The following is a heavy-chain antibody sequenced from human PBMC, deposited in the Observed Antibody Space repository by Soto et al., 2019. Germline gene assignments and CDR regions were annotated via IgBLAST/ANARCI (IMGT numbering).Heavy chain of an antibody. CDR1: GGSISSSSYY. Sequence: QLQLQESGPGLVKPSETLSLTCTVSGGSISSSSYYWGWIRQPPGKGLEWIGSIYYSGSTYYNPSLXXRXTXXVDTSKNQFSLKLSSVTAADTAVYYCARHVALFDYWGQGTLVTVSS. D-gene: IGHD2-15*01. CDR3: ARHVALFDY. V-gene: IGHV4-39*01. J-gene: IGHJ4*02. CDR2: IYYSGST.